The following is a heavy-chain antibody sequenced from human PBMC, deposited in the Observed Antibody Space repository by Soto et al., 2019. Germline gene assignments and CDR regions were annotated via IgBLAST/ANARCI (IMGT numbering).Heavy chain of an antibody. CDR3: ARVGVGQLWNSVDY. D-gene: IGHD5-18*01. V-gene: IGHV3-66*01. CDR2: IYSGGST. CDR1: GFTVSSNY. J-gene: IGHJ4*02. Sequence: EVQLVESGGGLVQPGGSLRLSCAASGFTVSSNYMSWVRQAPGKGLEWVSVIYSGGSTYYADSMKGRFTISRDNSKNTLYLQMNSLRAEDTAVYYCARVGVGQLWNSVDYWGQGTLVTVSS.